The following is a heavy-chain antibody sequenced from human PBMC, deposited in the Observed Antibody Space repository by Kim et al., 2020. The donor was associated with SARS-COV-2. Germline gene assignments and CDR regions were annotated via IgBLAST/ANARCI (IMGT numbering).Heavy chain of an antibody. CDR1: GFTFSSYG. J-gene: IGHJ6*02. CDR3: ARDGQVGFGEFALYYYGMDV. D-gene: IGHD3-10*01. V-gene: IGHV3-33*01. CDR2: IWYDGSNK. Sequence: GGSLRLSCAASGFTFSSYGMHWVRQAPGKGLEWVAVIWYDGSNKYYADSVKGRFTISRDNSKNTLYLQMNSLIAEDTAVYYCARDGQVGFGEFALYYYGMDVWGQGTTVTVSS.